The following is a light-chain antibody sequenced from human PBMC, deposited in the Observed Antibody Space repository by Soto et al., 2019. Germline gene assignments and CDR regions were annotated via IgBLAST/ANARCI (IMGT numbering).Light chain of an antibody. CDR3: QQLNSYPLS. V-gene: IGKV1-9*01. CDR2: AAS. Sequence: DIPLTQSPSFLSASVGDRVTISCRASQGISSYLAWYQHKPGKAPNLLISAASTLQSGVPSRFSGSGSGTEFTLTISSLQPEDFATYYCQQLNSYPLSFGGGTKVEIK. J-gene: IGKJ4*01. CDR1: QGISSY.